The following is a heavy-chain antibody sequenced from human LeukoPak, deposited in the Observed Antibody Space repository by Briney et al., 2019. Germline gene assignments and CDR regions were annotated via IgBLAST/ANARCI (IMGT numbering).Heavy chain of an antibody. J-gene: IGHJ4*02. D-gene: IGHD3-16*02. CDR1: GYTFTSYY. CDR2: INPNSGAT. Sequence: ASVKVSYKASGYTFTSYYMHWVRQAPGQGLEWMGWINPNSGATKYAQKFQGRVTMTRDTSISTAYMELSSLRSNDTAVYYCARDYVWGSYRYFKDDYWRQGTLVTVSS. CDR3: ARDYVWGSYRYFKDDY. V-gene: IGHV1-2*02.